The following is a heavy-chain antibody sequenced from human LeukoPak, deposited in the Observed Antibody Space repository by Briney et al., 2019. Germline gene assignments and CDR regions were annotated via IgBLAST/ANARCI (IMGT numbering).Heavy chain of an antibody. D-gene: IGHD6-19*01. V-gene: IGHV3-23*01. CDR2: ISGSGGST. CDR3: AKGGYSSSYWFDP. CDR1: RFTFSSYA. J-gene: IGHJ5*02. Sequence: GGSLRLSCAASRFTFSSYAMSWVRQAPGKGLEWVSGISGSGGSTYYADSVKGRFTISRDNSKNTLYLQMNSLRAEDTAVYYCAKGGYSSSYWFDPWGQGILVTVSS.